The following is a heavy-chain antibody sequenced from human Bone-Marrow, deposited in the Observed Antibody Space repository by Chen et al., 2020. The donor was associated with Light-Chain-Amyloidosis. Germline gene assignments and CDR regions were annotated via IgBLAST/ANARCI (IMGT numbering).Heavy chain of an antibody. V-gene: IGHV5-51*01. J-gene: IGHJ4*02. CDR3: ARRRDGYDFDY. CDR2: ISPDNSEA. Sequence: EVQLEQSGPEVKKPGESLKISCKGSGYTFPNYWIGWVRQMPGKGLEWMGVISPDNSEARYSPSCEGQVTISANKSITTAYLQWRSLKASDTSMYYCARRRDGYDFDYWGQGTLVTVSS. CDR1: GYTFPNYW. D-gene: IGHD5-12*01.